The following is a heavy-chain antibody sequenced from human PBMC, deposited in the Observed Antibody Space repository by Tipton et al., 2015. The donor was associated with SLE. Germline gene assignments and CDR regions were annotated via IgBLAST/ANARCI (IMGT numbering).Heavy chain of an antibody. Sequence: QLVQSGPELKEPGASVKVSCKASGYSFTDYAINWVRQAPGQGLEWMGWIRTDTGNPTYAQGFTGRFVLSLDTSVNTAYLHISDLKAEDSGVYYCARGDWFDPWGQGTLVTVSS. J-gene: IGHJ5*02. CDR3: ARGDWFDP. V-gene: IGHV7-4-1*02. CDR1: GYSFTDYA. CDR2: IRTDTGNP.